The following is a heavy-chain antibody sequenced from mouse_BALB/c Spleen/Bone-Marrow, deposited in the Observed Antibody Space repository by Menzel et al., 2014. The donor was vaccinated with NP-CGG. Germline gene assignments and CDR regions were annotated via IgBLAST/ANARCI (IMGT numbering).Heavy chain of an antibody. CDR1: GLTFSTYA. J-gene: IGHJ1*01. V-gene: IGHV5-9-3*01. D-gene: IGHD2-4*01. CDR3: SRLRMITTYFDV. Sequence: EVQGVESGGGLAKPGGSLQLSCAASGLTFSTYAMSWVRQTPEKRLEWVATISSSGSYTYYPDSVKGRFTISRDNAKNTLYLQMSSLRSEDTAMFYCSRLRMITTYFDVWGAGTTVTVSS. CDR2: ISSSGSYT.